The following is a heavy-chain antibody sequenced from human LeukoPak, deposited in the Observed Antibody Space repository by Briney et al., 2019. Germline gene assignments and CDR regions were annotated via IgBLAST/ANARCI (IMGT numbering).Heavy chain of an antibody. CDR1: GFTFSNYG. CDR3: AKVLAYGAYYYYYMDV. Sequence: PGGSLRLSCAASGFTFSNYGMHWVRQAPGKGLEWVAFIRSDGSNKFYADSVKGRFTISRDNSKNTLYLQMNSLRAEDTAVYYCAKVLAYGAYYYYYMDVWGKGTTVTVSS. D-gene: IGHD4/OR15-4a*01. CDR2: IRSDGSNK. J-gene: IGHJ6*03. V-gene: IGHV3-30*02.